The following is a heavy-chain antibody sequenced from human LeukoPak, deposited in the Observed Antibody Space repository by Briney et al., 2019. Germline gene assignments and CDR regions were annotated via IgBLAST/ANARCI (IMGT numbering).Heavy chain of an antibody. CDR3: ARDHKNYGDYVVWFDP. CDR2: VSYSGST. CDR1: GGSISSNSYY. V-gene: IGHV4-39*07. D-gene: IGHD4-17*01. Sequence: SETLSLTCTVSGGSISSNSYYWGWIRQPPGKGLEWIGSVSYSGSTYYNPSLKSRVTISVDTSKNQFSLKLSSVTAADTAVYYCARDHKNYGDYVVWFDPWGQGTLVTVSS. J-gene: IGHJ5*02.